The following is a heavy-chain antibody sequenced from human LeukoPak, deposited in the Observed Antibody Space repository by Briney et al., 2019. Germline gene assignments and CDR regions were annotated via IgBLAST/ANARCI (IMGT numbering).Heavy chain of an antibody. CDR1: GFTFSSYG. D-gene: IGHD3-10*01. V-gene: IGHV3-33*01. Sequence: QTEGSLRLSCAASGFTFSSYGMHWVRQAPGKGLEWVAVIWYDGSNKYYADSVKGRFTISRDNSKNTLYLQMNSLRAEDTAVYYCARGVLWFGELPISPSYYFDYWGQGTLVTVSS. J-gene: IGHJ4*02. CDR2: IWYDGSNK. CDR3: ARGVLWFGELPISPSYYFDY.